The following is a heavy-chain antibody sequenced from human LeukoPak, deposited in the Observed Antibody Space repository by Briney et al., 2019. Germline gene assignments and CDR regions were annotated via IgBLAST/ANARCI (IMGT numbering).Heavy chain of an antibody. CDR1: GVSISPYY. V-gene: IGHV4-4*09. CDR3: ARLSAAVHLGAFDL. J-gene: IGHJ3*01. D-gene: IGHD3-3*01. CDR2: IHTSGSN. Sequence: SETLSLTCAVSGVSISPYYWAWIRQPPGKGLEWIGYIHTSGSNNQYPSLKKRVTISVDKSKNYFSLRLTSVTAADTAVYYCARLSAAVHLGAFDLWGKGTMVTVSS.